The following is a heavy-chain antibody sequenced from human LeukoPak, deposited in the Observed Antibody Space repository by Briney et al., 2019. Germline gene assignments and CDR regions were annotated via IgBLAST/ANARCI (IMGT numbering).Heavy chain of an antibody. V-gene: IGHV4-59*01. CDR3: ATALDSSGYNGDAFDI. Sequence: SETLSLTCTVSGGSISSYYWSWIRQPPGKGLEWIGYIYYSGCTNYNPSLKSRVTISVDTSKNQFSLKLSSVTAADTAVYYCATALDSSGYNGDAFDIWGQGTMVTVSS. D-gene: IGHD3-22*01. J-gene: IGHJ3*02. CDR2: IYYSGCT. CDR1: GGSISSYY.